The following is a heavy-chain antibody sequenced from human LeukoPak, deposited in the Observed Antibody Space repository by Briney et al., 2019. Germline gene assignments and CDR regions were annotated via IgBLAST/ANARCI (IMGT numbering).Heavy chain of an antibody. CDR2: INHSGST. J-gene: IGHJ4*02. D-gene: IGHD6-13*01. V-gene: IGHV4-34*01. CDR3: AKGGGGVAAAGIDY. Sequence: PSETLSLTCAVYGGSFSGYYWSWSRQPPGKGLEWIGEINHSGSTNYNPSLKSRVTISVDTYKNQFSLKLSSVTAADTAVYYCAKGGGGVAAAGIDYWGQGTLVTVSS. CDR1: GGSFSGYY.